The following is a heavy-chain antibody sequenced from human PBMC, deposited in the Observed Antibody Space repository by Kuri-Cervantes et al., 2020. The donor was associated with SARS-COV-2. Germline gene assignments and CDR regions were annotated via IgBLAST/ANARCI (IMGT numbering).Heavy chain of an antibody. D-gene: IGHD6-13*01. CDR1: GDSVSSNSAA. V-gene: IGHV6-1*01. CDR3: ARDRDLAGGMDV. Sequence: SLRLSCAISGDSVSSNSAAWNWIRQSPSRGLEWLGRTFYRSKWYNDYAVSVKSRITINPDTSKNQFSLQLNSVTPEDTAVYYCARDRDLAGGMDVWGQGTTVTVSS. J-gene: IGHJ6*02. CDR2: TFYRSKWYN.